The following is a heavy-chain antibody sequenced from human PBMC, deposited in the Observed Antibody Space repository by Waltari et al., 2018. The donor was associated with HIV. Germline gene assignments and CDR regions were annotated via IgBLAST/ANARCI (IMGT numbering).Heavy chain of an antibody. CDR3: ARDWRSDY. Sequence: EVQLVESGGGLVQPGGSLRLSCAASGFTFSSYSMNGVRQAPGKGWEGVSYISSSSSTIYYADSVKCRFTITRDNAKNSLYLQMNSLRDEDTAVYYCARDWRSDYWGQGTLVTVSS. CDR1: GFTFSSYS. J-gene: IGHJ4*02. D-gene: IGHD3-3*01. V-gene: IGHV3-48*02. CDR2: ISSSSSTI.